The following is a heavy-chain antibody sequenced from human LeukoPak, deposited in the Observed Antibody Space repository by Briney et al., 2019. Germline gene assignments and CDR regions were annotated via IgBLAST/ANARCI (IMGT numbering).Heavy chain of an antibody. Sequence: GGSLRLSCAASGFTFSTYAMTWVRQAPGKGLEWVSTISGSGDNTYYADSVKGRFTISRDNSKNTLYLQMNSLRAEVTALYYCAKDSKGYSSGWDLDYWGQGTLVTVSS. V-gene: IGHV3-23*01. CDR2: ISGSGDNT. J-gene: IGHJ4*02. D-gene: IGHD6-19*01. CDR3: AKDSKGYSSGWDLDY. CDR1: GFTFSTYA.